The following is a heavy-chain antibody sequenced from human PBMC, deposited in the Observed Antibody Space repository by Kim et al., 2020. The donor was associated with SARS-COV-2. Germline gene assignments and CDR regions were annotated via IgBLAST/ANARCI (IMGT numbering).Heavy chain of an antibody. CDR1: GFTFRSQM. CDR3: VKGMTPMGGY. J-gene: IGHJ4*02. CDR2: ISEDASRI. D-gene: IGHD3-16*01. Sequence: GGSLRHSCAASGFTFRSQMMHWVRQTPGKGLVWVSRISEDASRIDYADAVKGRFTISRDNAKNTLYLQMDSLRLEDTAVYYCVKGMTPMGGYWGQGTQVIVSS. V-gene: IGHV3-74*01.